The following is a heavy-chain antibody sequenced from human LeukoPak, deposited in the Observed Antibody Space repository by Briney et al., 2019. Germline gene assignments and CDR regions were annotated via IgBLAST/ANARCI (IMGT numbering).Heavy chain of an antibody. V-gene: IGHV4-39*01. CDR2: IYYSGST. CDR1: GGSITSNSYY. CDR3: ARMRTRVMTLFDY. Sequence: SETLSLTCTVSGGSITSNSYYWGWIRQPPGKGLEWIGSIYYSGSTYYNPSLKSRVTISVDTSKNQFSLKLSSVTAADTAVYYCARMRTRVMTLFDYWGQGTLVTVSS. D-gene: IGHD2-21*01. J-gene: IGHJ4*02.